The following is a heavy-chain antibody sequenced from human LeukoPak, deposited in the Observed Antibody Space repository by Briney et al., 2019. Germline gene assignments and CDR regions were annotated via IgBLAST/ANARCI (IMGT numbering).Heavy chain of an antibody. Sequence: GGPLRLSCSASGFTFSAYWMSWVRQAPGKGLEWVANIKQDGSEKHYVDSVKGRFTISRDNAKNSLYLQMNSLRGEDTAVYYCARDTPGEESHWGQGTLVTVSS. J-gene: IGHJ4*02. CDR2: IKQDGSEK. D-gene: IGHD2-2*01. CDR3: ARDTPGEESH. V-gene: IGHV3-7*01. CDR1: GFTFSAYW.